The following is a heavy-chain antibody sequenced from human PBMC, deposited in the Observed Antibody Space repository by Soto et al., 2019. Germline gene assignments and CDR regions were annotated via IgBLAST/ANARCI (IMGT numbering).Heavy chain of an antibody. D-gene: IGHD1-26*01. CDR3: ARGGQWWELLVTPFDY. J-gene: IGHJ4*02. CDR1: GGSFSGYY. CDR2: INHSGST. Sequence: QVQLQQWGARLLKPSETLSLTCAVYGGSFSGYYWSWIRQPPGKGLEWIGEINHSGSTNYNPSLKSRVTISVDTSKNQFSLKLSSVTAADTAVYYCARGGQWWELLVTPFDYWGQGTLVTVSS. V-gene: IGHV4-34*01.